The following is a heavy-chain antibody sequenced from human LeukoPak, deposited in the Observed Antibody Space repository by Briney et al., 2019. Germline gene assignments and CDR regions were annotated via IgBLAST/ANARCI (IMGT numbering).Heavy chain of an antibody. J-gene: IGHJ6*02. V-gene: IGHV3-21*01. D-gene: IGHD3-10*01. CDR1: GFTFSSYS. CDR3: ARDYYGSGSYYYYYYGMDV. CDR2: ISSSSSYI. Sequence: GGSLRLSCAASGFTFSSYSMNWVRQAPGKGLEWVSSISSSSSYIYYADSVKGRFTISRDNAKNSLYLQMYSLRAEDTAVYYCARDYYGSGSYYYYYYGMDVWGQGTTVTVSS.